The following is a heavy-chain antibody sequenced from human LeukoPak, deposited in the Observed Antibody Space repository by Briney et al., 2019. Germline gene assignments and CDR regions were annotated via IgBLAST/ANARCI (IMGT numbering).Heavy chain of an antibody. V-gene: IGHV3-23*01. CDR3: AKDGYSYGTGFDY. CDR2: ISGSGGST. D-gene: IGHD5-18*01. CDR1: RFTFSSYA. J-gene: IGHJ4*02. Sequence: GGSLRLSCAASRFTFSSYAMSWVRQAPGKGLEWVSAISGSGGSTYYADSVKGRFTISRDNSKNTLYLQMNSLRAEDTAVYYCAKDGYSYGTGFDYWGQGTLVTVSS.